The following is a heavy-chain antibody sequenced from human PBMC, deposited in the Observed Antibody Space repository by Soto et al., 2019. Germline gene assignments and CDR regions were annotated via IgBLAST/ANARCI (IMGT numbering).Heavy chain of an antibody. V-gene: IGHV1-18*01. CDR3: AATGGKYFGLDV. CDR2: ISGYNGNT. Sequence: RASVKVSCKSSDNTFTHYGINWVRQAPGQGLEWMGWISGYNGNTKYAQKFQDRVTMTANTSTRTAFMEVRSLTSDDTGVYFCAATGGKYFGLDVWGQGTTVTVSS. CDR1: DNTFTHYG. J-gene: IGHJ6*02. D-gene: IGHD2-8*02.